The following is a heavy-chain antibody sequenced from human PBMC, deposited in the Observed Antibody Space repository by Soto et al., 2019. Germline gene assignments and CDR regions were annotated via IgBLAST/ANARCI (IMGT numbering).Heavy chain of an antibody. J-gene: IGHJ6*02. Sequence: PSETLSLTCAVYGGSFSGYYWSWIRQPPGKGLEWIGEINHSGRTNYNPSLKSRVSISVDTSKIQFSLKLSSLTAADTAIYYCARVGYGSGWDGDYYGTDVWGQGTTVTVSS. CDR1: GGSFSGYY. CDR2: INHSGRT. CDR3: ARVGYGSGWDGDYYGTDV. D-gene: IGHD6-19*01. V-gene: IGHV4-34*01.